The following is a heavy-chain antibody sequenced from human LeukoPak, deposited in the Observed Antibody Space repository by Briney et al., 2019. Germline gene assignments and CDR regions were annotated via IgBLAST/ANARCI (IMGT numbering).Heavy chain of an antibody. CDR3: AREEQLGPLDY. J-gene: IGHJ4*02. CDR2: LNPNSGGT. CDR1: GYTFTGYY. V-gene: IGHV1-2*02. D-gene: IGHD6-6*01. Sequence: ASVKVSCKASGYTFTGYYMHWLRQAPGQGLEWMGWLNPNSGGTNYAQKFQDRVTMTRDTSISTAYMELRSLRSDDTAVYYCAREEQLGPLDYWGQGTLVTVSS.